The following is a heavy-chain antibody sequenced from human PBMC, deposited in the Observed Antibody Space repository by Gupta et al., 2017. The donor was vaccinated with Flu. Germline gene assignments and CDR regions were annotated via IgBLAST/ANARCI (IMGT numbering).Heavy chain of an antibody. CDR1: GFSFSSYA. CDR2: ISGSVGSAT. V-gene: IGHV3-23*01. CDR3: VKDPVPYHSGSGYYYMDV. D-gene: IGHD6-19*01. J-gene: IGHJ6*03. Sequence: EVQLLESGGGLVQPGESLRLSCVVSGFSFSSYAMSWVRQVPGKGLEWISAISGSVGSATQYADSVKGRFTISRDNSKNTLYLQMSSLRAEDTAIYYCVKDPVPYHSGSGYYYMDVWGKGTTVIVSS.